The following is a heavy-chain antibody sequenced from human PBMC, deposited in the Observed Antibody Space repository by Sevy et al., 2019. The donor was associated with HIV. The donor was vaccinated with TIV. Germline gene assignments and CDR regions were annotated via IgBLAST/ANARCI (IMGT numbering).Heavy chain of an antibody. D-gene: IGHD3-3*01. J-gene: IGHJ4*02. CDR2: ISAYNGNT. CDR1: GYTFTSYG. Sequence: ASVKVSCKASGYTFTSYGISWVRQAPGQGLEWMGWISAYNGNTNYAQKLQGRVTMTTDTSTSTAYMELRSLRSDDTAVYYCARDQRQDVLRFLERLWVTDYRGQGTLVTVSS. V-gene: IGHV1-18*01. CDR3: ARDQRQDVLRFLERLWVTDY.